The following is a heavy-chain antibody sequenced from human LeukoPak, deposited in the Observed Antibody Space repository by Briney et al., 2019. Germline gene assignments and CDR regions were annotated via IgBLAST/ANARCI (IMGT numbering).Heavy chain of an antibody. Sequence: GGSLRLSCAASGFTFTSYAMNWVRQAPGKGLEWVSFISGSGGRTYYADSVRGRFTISRDTSKDTLYLQMNSLRAEDAAVYYCAKVGYYDILTGPDYWGQGTLVTVSS. CDR3: AKVGYYDILTGPDY. D-gene: IGHD3-9*01. J-gene: IGHJ4*02. CDR2: ISGSGGRT. V-gene: IGHV3-23*01. CDR1: GFTFTSYA.